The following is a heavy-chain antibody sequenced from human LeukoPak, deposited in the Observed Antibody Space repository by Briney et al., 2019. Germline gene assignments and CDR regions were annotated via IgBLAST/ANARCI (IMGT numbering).Heavy chain of an antibody. Sequence: ETLSLTCTVSGGSIYSSSYYWGWIRQTPGKGLEWVSYISSSSSTIYYADSVKGRFTISRDNAKNSLYLQMNSPRAEDTAVYYCARALQYYFDYWGQGTLVTVSS. CDR1: GGSIYSSSYY. J-gene: IGHJ4*02. CDR3: ARALQYYFDY. D-gene: IGHD4-11*01. CDR2: ISSSSSTI. V-gene: IGHV3-48*01.